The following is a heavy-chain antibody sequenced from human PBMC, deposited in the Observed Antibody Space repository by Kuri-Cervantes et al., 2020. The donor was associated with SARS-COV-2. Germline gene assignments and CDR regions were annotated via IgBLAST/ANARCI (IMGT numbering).Heavy chain of an antibody. CDR2: INPDGSYT. J-gene: IGHJ6*02. V-gene: IGHV3-74*01. CDR3: AREYGSGSYFPDYYYGMDV. Sequence: GSLRLSCAASGFTFSSYWIHWVRQAPGKGLVWVSRINPDGSYTNNADSVKGRFTISRDNSKNTLYLQMNSLRAEDTAVYYCAREYGSGSYFPDYYYGMDVWGQGTTVTVSS. CDR1: GFTFSSYW. D-gene: IGHD3-10*01.